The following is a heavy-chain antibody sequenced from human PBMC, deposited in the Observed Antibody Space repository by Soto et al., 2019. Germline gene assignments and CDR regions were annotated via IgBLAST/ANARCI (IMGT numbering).Heavy chain of an antibody. V-gene: IGHV2-5*01. CDR2: IYWNDDK. D-gene: IGHD1-20*01. CDR3: APYRGFPARYNWFDP. J-gene: IGHJ5*02. CDR1: GFSLSTGGVG. Sequence: ASGPTLVNPTQTLTLTCTFSGFSLSTGGVGVGWIRQPPGKALEWLALIYWNDDKRYNPSLMSRLTITKDTSKNQVVLTMTNMDPVDTATYYCAPYRGFPARYNWFDPWGQGTLVTVSS.